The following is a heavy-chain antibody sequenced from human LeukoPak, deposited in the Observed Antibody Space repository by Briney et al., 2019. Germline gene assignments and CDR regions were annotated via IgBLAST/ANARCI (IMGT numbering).Heavy chain of an antibody. J-gene: IGHJ4*02. CDR1: GFTFNNYW. V-gene: IGHV4-4*01. CDR3: ARRGFCTGSSCSFALDF. D-gene: IGHD2-15*01. Sequence: GSLRLSCAASGFTFNNYWMSWVRQSPGKGLECIGEIFHRGSTTYNPSLKSRVTMSIDKSKNRFSLELTSVTAADTAMYFCARRGFCTGSSCSFALDFWGQGTLVIVSS. CDR2: IFHRGST.